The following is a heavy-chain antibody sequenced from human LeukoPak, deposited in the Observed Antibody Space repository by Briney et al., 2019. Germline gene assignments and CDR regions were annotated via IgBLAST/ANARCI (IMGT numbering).Heavy chain of an antibody. CDR3: EGRYCSSPSCSTN. CDR2: ISSDGSST. J-gene: IGHJ4*01. Sequence: GGSLRLSCAASGFTFSTYWMHWVRQAPGKGLVWVSRISSDGSSTNYADSVKGRFTISRDNAKNTLYLQMNSLRAEDTAMYYCEGRYCSSPSCSTNWGHGTLVTVSS. V-gene: IGHV3-74*01. CDR1: GFTFSTYW. D-gene: IGHD2-2*02.